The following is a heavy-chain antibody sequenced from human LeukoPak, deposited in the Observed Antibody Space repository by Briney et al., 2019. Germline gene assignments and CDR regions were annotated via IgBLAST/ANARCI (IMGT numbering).Heavy chain of an antibody. V-gene: IGHV3-7*03. D-gene: IGHD3-3*01. Sequence: AGSLRLSCAASGFTFSSYWMSWVRQAPGKGLEWVANIKQDGSEKYYVDSVKGRFTISRDNAKNSLYLQMNSLRAEDTAVYYCARDLYYDFWSGYYTQNQYYYYGMDVWGQGTTVTVSS. CDR3: ARDLYYDFWSGYYTQNQYYYYGMDV. J-gene: IGHJ6*02. CDR1: GFTFSSYW. CDR2: IKQDGSEK.